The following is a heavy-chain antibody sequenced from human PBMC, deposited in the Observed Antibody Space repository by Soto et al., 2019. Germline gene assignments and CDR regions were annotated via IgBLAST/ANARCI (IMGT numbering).Heavy chain of an antibody. Sequence: QVQLQQWGAGLLKPSETLSLTCAVYGGSFSGYYWSWIRQPPGKGLEWIGEINHSGSTNYNPSLKRRVTISVDTSKNQFSLKLSSVTAADTAVYYCARDRRVATKLDYWGQGTLVTVSS. CDR1: GGSFSGYY. CDR3: ARDRRVATKLDY. V-gene: IGHV4-34*01. D-gene: IGHD5-12*01. J-gene: IGHJ4*02. CDR2: INHSGST.